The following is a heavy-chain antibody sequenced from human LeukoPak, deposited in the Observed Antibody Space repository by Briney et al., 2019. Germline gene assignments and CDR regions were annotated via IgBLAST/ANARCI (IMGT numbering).Heavy chain of an antibody. CDR1: GYTFSGYA. J-gene: IGHJ4*02. D-gene: IGHD3-10*01. V-gene: IGHV7-4-1*02. CDR3: ARKGPRGAVLL. CDR2: INTNTGNP. Sequence: ASVKVSCKASGYTFSGYAMNWVRQAPGQGLEWMGWINTNTGNPTYAQGFTGRFVFSLDTSVSTAYLQISSLKAEDTAVYYCARKGPRGAVLLWGQGTLVTVSS.